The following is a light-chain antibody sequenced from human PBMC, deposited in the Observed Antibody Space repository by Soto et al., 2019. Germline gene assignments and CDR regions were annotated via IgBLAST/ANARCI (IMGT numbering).Light chain of an antibody. CDR1: SSDVGGYNY. V-gene: IGLV2-8*01. J-gene: IGLJ1*01. CDR2: EVS. Sequence: QSVLTQPPSASGSPGQSVTISCTGTSSDVGGYNYVSWFQQHPGKAPKLMIYEVSKRRSGVPDRFSGSKSGNTASLTVSGLQAEDEADYYCTSYAGSTFYVFGTGTKVTVL. CDR3: TSYAGSTFYV.